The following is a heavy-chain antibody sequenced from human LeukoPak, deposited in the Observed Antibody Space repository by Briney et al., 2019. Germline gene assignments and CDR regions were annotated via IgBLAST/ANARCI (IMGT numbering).Heavy chain of an antibody. CDR3: AKDLRTTD. D-gene: IGHD4-17*01. V-gene: IGHV3-23*01. CDR2: ISGSCCST. CDR1: GFIFNSYA. Sequence: PGGALRLFCAASGFIFNSYAMSWVSQAPGKGREWRSAISGSCCSTYYADSVKGRFTFSRDNSKNTLYLQMNSLRAEDTAVYYCAKDLRTTDWGQGTLVTVSS. J-gene: IGHJ4*02.